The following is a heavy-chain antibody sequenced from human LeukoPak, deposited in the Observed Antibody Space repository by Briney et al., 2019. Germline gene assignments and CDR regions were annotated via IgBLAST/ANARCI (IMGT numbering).Heavy chain of an antibody. CDR2: IRSNADGGTT. CDR3: ATEGYNYGYHALAM. V-gene: IGHV3-15*01. CDR1: GFTFSNAW. J-gene: IGHJ3*02. Sequence: PGGSLRLSCAASGFTFSNAWMTWVRQAPGKGLEWVGRIRSNADGGTTDYVAPVKGRFTISRDDSKNTLYLQMNRLKTEDTAVYFCATEGYNYGYHALAMWGQGTMVTVSS. D-gene: IGHD5-18*01.